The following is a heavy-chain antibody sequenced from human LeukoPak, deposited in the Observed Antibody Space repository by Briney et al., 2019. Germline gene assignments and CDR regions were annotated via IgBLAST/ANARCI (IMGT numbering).Heavy chain of an antibody. Sequence: GASVKVSCKAPGGTFSSYAISWVRQAPGQRLEWMGRIIPILGIANYAQKFQGRVTITADKSTSTAYMELSSLRSEDTAVYYCARDLVTMVRGVIGFDYWGQGTLVTVSS. CDR3: ARDLVTMVRGVIGFDY. J-gene: IGHJ4*02. V-gene: IGHV1-69*04. CDR1: GGTFSSYA. D-gene: IGHD3-10*01. CDR2: IIPILGIA.